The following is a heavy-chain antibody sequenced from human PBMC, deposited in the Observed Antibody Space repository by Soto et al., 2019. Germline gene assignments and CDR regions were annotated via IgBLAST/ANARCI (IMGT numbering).Heavy chain of an antibody. CDR2: IYYSGST. V-gene: IGHV4-61*01. D-gene: IGHD3-10*01. Sequence: PSETLSLTCTVSGGSISSSSYYWSWIRQPPGKGLEWIGYIYYSGSTNYNPSLKSRVTISVDTSKNQFSLKLSSVTAADTAVYYCARGWFGARTIDYWGQGTLVTVSS. J-gene: IGHJ4*02. CDR1: GGSISSSSYY. CDR3: ARGWFGARTIDY.